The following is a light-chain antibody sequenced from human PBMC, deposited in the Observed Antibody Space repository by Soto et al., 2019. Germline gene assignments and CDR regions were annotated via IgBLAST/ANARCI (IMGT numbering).Light chain of an antibody. CDR1: QSVSSN. V-gene: IGKV3-15*01. CDR2: GAS. J-gene: IGKJ3*01. Sequence: EIVMTQSPATLSASPGERATLSCSASQSVSSNLAWYQQKPGQAPRLLIYGASTRATGIPARFSGSGSGTEFTLTISSLQSEDFAVYYCQQYNNWPSFTFGPGTKVDI. CDR3: QQYNNWPSFT.